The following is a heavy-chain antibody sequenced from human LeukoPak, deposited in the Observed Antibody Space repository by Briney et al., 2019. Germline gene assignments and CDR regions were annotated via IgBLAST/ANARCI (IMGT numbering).Heavy chain of an antibody. CDR3: ARGYSPTLRTTGNDY. CDR1: GYTFNSHY. Sequence: ASVKVSCKASGYTFNSHYINWVRQATGQGLEWMGWMNPYSGNTGYAQKFQGRVTMTRDTSINTAYLEFYSLRSEDTAVYYCARGYSPTLRTTGNDYWGQGTLVTVSS. V-gene: IGHV1-8*01. CDR2: MNPYSGNT. J-gene: IGHJ4*02. D-gene: IGHD1-1*01.